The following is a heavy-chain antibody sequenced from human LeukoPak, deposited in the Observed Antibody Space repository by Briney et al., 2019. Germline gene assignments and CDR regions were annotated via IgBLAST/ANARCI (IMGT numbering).Heavy chain of an antibody. CDR2: IHHSGNA. CDR1: GDSISSGNYH. V-gene: IGHV4-39*07. Sequence: SETLSLTCTVSGDSISSGNYHWAWIRQPPGKGLECIGSIHHSGNAYYNSSLESRVTISVDMSKNQFSLQLRSVTAADTAVYYCTRVRQGSQSDYWGQGTLVTVSS. CDR3: TRVRQGSQSDY. J-gene: IGHJ4*02.